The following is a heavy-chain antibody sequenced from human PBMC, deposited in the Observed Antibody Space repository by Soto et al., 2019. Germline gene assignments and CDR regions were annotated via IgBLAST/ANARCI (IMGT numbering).Heavy chain of an antibody. CDR1: GGSISSYY. CDR3: ARGPYGDYGYFDY. Sequence: QVQLQESGPGLVKPSETLSLTCTVSGGSISSYYWSWIRQPPGKGREWIGYIYYSGSTNYNPSLKSRVTRSVDPSKDQFSLKLSSVTAADTAVYYCARGPYGDYGYFDYWGQGTLVTVSS. V-gene: IGHV4-59*08. J-gene: IGHJ4*02. D-gene: IGHD4-17*01. CDR2: IYYSGST.